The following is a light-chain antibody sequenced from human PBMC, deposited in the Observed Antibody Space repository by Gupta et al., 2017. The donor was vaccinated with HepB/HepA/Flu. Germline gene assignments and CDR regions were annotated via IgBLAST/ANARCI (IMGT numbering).Light chain of an antibody. CDR3: PTWDTGTVV. V-gene: IGLV3-1*01. CDR2: QTD. J-gene: IGLJ2*01. CDR1: ELGDKY. Sequence: SYEVNKPPSVSVSAGQAATIPCTGEELGDKYVSWYQQKPGQSPVLVNFQTDRRPSGIPERFAGTNSGNAATLTISGTQALDESDFYCPTWDTGTVVFGGGTRVTVL.